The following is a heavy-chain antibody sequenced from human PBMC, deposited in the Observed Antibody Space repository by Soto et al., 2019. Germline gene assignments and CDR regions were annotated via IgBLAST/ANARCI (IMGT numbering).Heavy chain of an antibody. CDR2: IWYDGSNK. D-gene: IGHD3-22*01. J-gene: IGHJ3*01. V-gene: IGHV3-33*01. CDR1: GFTFSSYG. Sequence: QVQLVESGGGVVQPGRSLRLSCAASGFTFSSYGMHWVRQAPGKGLEWVAVIWYDGSNKYYADSVKGRFTISRDNSKNSLYLQMNSLRAEDTAVYYCARARVKWYYYESSGYFSLWGQGRMVTVCS. CDR3: ARARVKWYYYESSGYFSL.